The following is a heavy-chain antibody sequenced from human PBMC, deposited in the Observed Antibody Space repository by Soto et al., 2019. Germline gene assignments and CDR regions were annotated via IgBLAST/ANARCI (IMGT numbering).Heavy chain of an antibody. CDR3: ARVSIAALYYYYYMDV. V-gene: IGHV3-66*01. D-gene: IGHD6-6*01. CDR1: GFTVSSNY. CDR2: IYSGGST. Sequence: GGSLRLSCAASGFTVSSNYMSWVRQAPGKGLEWVSVIYSGGSTYYADSVKGRFTISRDNSKNTLYLQMNSLRAEDTAVYYCARVSIAALYYYYYMDVWGKGTTVTVSS. J-gene: IGHJ6*03.